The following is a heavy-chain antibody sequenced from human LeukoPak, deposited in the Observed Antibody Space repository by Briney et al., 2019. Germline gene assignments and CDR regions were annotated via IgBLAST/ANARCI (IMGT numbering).Heavy chain of an antibody. CDR2: ISAYNSNT. J-gene: IGHJ5*02. Sequence: HWASVKLSCNASGYTFSSYGISWVRQAPGQGLEWIGWISAYNSNTNYAQKLQGRVTMTTDTPTSTAYMELRSLRSDDTAVYYCARADIAVDGLQYNWFDPWGQGTLVTVSS. V-gene: IGHV1-18*01. CDR1: GYTFSSYG. CDR3: ARADIAVDGLQYNWFDP. D-gene: IGHD6-19*01.